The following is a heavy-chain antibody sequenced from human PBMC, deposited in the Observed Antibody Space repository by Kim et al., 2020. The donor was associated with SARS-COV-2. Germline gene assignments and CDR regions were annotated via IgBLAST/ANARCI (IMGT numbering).Heavy chain of an antibody. CDR1: GYTFTSYG. D-gene: IGHD5-18*01. V-gene: IGHV1-18*01. CDR3: ARLVNSYGSLYFDY. CDR2: ISAYNGNT. Sequence: ASVKVSCKASGYTFTSYGISWVRQAPGQGLEWMGWISAYNGNTNYAQKLQGRVTMTTDTSTSTAYMELRSLRSDDTAVYYCARLVNSYGSLYFDYWGQGTLVTVSS. J-gene: IGHJ4*02.